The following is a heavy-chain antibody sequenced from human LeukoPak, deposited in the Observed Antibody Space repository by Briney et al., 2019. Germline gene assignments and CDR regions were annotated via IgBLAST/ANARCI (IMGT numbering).Heavy chain of an antibody. D-gene: IGHD5-24*01. V-gene: IGHV4-59*01. J-gene: IGHJ4*02. CDR3: ARDLLGDGYSDY. Sequence: SETLSLTCTVSGGSISSYYWSWIRQPPGKGLEWIGYIYYSGSTNYNPSLKSRVTISVDTSKNQFSLKLSSVTAADTAVYYCARDLLGDGYSDYWGQGTLDTVSS. CDR1: GGSISSYY. CDR2: IYYSGST.